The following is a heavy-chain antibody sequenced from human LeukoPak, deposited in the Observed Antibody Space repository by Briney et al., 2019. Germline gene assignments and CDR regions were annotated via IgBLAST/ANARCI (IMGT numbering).Heavy chain of an antibody. Sequence: GGSLRLSCAASGFTFSSYGMHWVRQAPGKGLEWVAFIRYDGSNKYYADSVKGRFTISRDNSKNTLYLQMNSLRAEDTAVYYCAKDLECCSSTSCYWGQGTLVTVSS. CDR3: AKDLECCSSTSCY. J-gene: IGHJ4*02. CDR1: GFTFSSYG. CDR2: IRYDGSNK. V-gene: IGHV3-30*02. D-gene: IGHD2-2*01.